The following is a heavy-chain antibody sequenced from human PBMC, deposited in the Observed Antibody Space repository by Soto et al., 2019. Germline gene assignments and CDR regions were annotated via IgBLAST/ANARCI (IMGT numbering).Heavy chain of an antibody. CDR3: ARESDYASEGVSAFDI. Sequence: QVQLVQSGAEVKKPGASVKVSCEASGYTFTSYDINWVRQATGQGLEWMGWMNPNSGNTGYAQKFQGRVTMTRNTSISTAYMELSSLRSEDTAVYYCARESDYASEGVSAFDIWGQGTMVTVSS. CDR2: MNPNSGNT. CDR1: GYTFTSYD. V-gene: IGHV1-8*01. J-gene: IGHJ3*02. D-gene: IGHD4-17*01.